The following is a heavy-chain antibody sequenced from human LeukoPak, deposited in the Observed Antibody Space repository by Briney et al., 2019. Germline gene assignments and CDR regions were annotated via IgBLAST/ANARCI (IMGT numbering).Heavy chain of an antibody. CDR2: IKQDGSEK. CDR1: GFTLSTYW. V-gene: IGHV3-7*03. Sequence: GGSLRLSCAASGFTLSTYWMSWVRQAPGKGLEWVANIKQDGSEKYYVDSVKGRFTFSRDNAKNSLYLQMNSLRAEDTAVYYCAKPPILPDYYDSSGYYRANDYWGQGTLVTVSS. D-gene: IGHD3-22*01. J-gene: IGHJ4*02. CDR3: AKPPILPDYYDSSGYYRANDY.